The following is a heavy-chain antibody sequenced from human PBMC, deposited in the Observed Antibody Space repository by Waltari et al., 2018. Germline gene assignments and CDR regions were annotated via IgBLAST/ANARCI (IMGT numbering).Heavy chain of an antibody. D-gene: IGHD6-19*01. CDR2: IKQDASEK. J-gene: IGHJ4*01. CDR1: EFTFNNYW. Sequence: EVQLVESGGGLVQPGGSLSLSCAASEFTFNNYWMTWFGQAPGKGLEWVANIKQDASEKYDVDSVKGRFTISRDNTKNSLYLQMNSLRAEDTAVYYCAASVGVAPNYWGHGTLVTVSS. CDR3: AASVGVAPNY. V-gene: IGHV3-7*01.